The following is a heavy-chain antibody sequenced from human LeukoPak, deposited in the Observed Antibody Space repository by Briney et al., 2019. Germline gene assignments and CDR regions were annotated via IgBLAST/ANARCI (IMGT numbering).Heavy chain of an antibody. Sequence: KASETLSLTCAVYGGSFSGYYWSWIRQPPGKGLEWIGEINHSGSTNYNPSLKSRVTISVDTSKNRFSLKLSSVTAADTAVYYCAREGTLPYYYYYYMDVWGKGTTVTVSS. CDR3: AREGTLPYYYYYYMDV. V-gene: IGHV4-34*01. J-gene: IGHJ6*03. CDR2: INHSGST. CDR1: GGSFSGYY. D-gene: IGHD2/OR15-2a*01.